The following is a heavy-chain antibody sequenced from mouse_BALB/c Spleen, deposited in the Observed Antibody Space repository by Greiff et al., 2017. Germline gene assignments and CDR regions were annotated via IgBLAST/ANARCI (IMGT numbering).Heavy chain of an antibody. D-gene: IGHD1-1*01. J-gene: IGHJ4*01. CDR3: ASATCAMDY. Sequence: VQLQESGPELVKPGASVKISCKASGYSFTGYYMHWVKQSHGQGLEWIGYISSYNGATSYNQKFKGKATFTVDTSSSTAYMHLNSLTSDDSAVCDCASATCAMDYWGQGTSVTVSS. CDR1: GYSFTGYY. CDR2: ISSYNGAT. V-gene: IGHV1S135*01.